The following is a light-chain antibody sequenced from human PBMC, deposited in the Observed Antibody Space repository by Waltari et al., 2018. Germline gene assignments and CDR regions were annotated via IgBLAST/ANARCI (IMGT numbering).Light chain of an antibody. Sequence: QSVLTQPPSASGTPGQRVTMSCSGSSSNIGSNSVYWYHQLPGMAPKPLIYRNDQRPSGGPYGLSCSKAGTSASLAISGLRSEDEADYYCAAWDDSLSGHVVFGGGTKVTVL. J-gene: IGLJ2*01. CDR2: RND. CDR1: SSNIGSNS. CDR3: AAWDDSLSGHVV. V-gene: IGLV1-47*01.